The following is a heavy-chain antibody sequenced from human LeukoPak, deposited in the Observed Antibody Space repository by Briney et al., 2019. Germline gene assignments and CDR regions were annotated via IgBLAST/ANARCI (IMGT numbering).Heavy chain of an antibody. CDR3: ARASTACFDQ. V-gene: IGHV3-7*01. CDR2: IKQDGSEQ. D-gene: IGHD2-2*01. Sequence: PGGSLRLSCTTSGFSFSSYWMSWVRQAPGKGPELVANIKQDGSEQYYVDSMKGRFTISRDNAKNSLYLQMNSLRVEDTAVYYCARASTACFDQWGQGALVTVSA. J-gene: IGHJ4*02. CDR1: GFSFSSYW.